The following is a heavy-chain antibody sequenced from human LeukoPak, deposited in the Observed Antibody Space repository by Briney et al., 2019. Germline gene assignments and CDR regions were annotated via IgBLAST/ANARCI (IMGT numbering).Heavy chain of an antibody. V-gene: IGHV4-34*01. Sequence: PSETLSLTCAVYGESFSGFYWSWIRQPPGKGLEWIGEINHSGSTNFNPSLKSRVTISVDTSKNHFSLKLSSVTAADTAVYYCARDSGGIAARLLKFDPWGQGTLVTVSS. CDR3: ARDSGGIAARLLKFDP. D-gene: IGHD6-6*01. CDR2: INHSGST. CDR1: GESFSGFY. J-gene: IGHJ5*02.